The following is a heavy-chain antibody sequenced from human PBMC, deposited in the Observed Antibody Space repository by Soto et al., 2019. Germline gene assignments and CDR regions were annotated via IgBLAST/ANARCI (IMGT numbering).Heavy chain of an antibody. CDR2: ITDNGRST. V-gene: IGHV3-23*01. CDR3: AKERATTTAFDY. D-gene: IGHD4-17*01. CDR1: GFTFSRDG. Sequence: GGSLRLSCAASGFTFSRDGMSWVRQAPGKGLEWVSLITDNGRSTYYADSVKGRFTISRDNTKNTLFLQMNSLRAEETAVYYCAKERATTTAFDYWGQGALVTVSS. J-gene: IGHJ4*02.